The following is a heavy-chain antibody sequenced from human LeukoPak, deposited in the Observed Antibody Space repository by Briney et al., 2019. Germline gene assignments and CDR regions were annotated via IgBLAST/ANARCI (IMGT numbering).Heavy chain of an antibody. Sequence: ASVKVSCKASGGTFSSYAISWVRQAPGQGLEWMGGIIPIFGTANYAQKFQGRVTITADESTSTAYMELSSLRSEDTAVYYCARQYCSSTSCYPDYWGQGTLVTVSS. CDR3: ARQYCSSTSCYPDY. CDR2: IIPIFGTA. V-gene: IGHV1-69*13. J-gene: IGHJ4*02. D-gene: IGHD2-2*01. CDR1: GGTFSSYA.